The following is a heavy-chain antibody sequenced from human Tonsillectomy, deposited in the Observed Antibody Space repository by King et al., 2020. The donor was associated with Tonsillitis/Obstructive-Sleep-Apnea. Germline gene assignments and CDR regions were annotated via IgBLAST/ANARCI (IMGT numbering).Heavy chain of an antibody. D-gene: IGHD3-3*01. V-gene: IGHV3-23*04. Sequence: VQLVESGGGLVQPGGSLRLSCAASGFTFSSYAMSWVRQAPGKGLEWVSAISGSGGSTYYADSVKGRFTISRDNSKNTLYLQMNSLRAEDTAVYYCAKENLGDYDFWSGHPYFDYWGQGTLVTVSS. CDR3: AKENLGDYDFWSGHPYFDY. J-gene: IGHJ4*02. CDR2: ISGSGGST. CDR1: GFTFSSYA.